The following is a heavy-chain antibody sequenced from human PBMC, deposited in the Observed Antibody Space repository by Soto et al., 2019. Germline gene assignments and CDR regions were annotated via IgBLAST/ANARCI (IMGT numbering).Heavy chain of an antibody. CDR1: GFTFSSYE. Sequence: GGSLRLSRAASGFTFSSYEMNWVRQAPGKGLEWVSYISSSGSTIYYADSVKGRFTISRDNAKNSLYLQMNSLRAEDTAVYYCARDKAVRFLEWSLDYWGQGTLVTVSS. D-gene: IGHD3-3*01. V-gene: IGHV3-48*03. CDR2: ISSSGSTI. J-gene: IGHJ4*02. CDR3: ARDKAVRFLEWSLDY.